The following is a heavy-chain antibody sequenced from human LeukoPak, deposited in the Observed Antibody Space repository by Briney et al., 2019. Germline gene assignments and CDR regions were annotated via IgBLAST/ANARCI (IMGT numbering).Heavy chain of an antibody. D-gene: IGHD5-18*01. J-gene: IGHJ4*02. CDR1: GGSISSSSYY. CDR2: IYYSGST. Sequence: SETLSLTCTVSGGSISSSSYYWGWIRQPPGKGLEWIGSIYYSGSTYYNPSLKSRVTISVDTSKNQFSLKLSSVTAADTAVYYCARSGYSYGNFDYRGQGTLVTVSS. V-gene: IGHV4-39*07. CDR3: ARSGYSYGNFDY.